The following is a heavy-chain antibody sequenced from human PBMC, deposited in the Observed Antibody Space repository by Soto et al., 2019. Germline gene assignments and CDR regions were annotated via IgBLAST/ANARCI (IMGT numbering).Heavy chain of an antibody. J-gene: IGHJ4*02. CDR3: ARAKCSSTSCGPDY. CDR1: GGTFSSYT. V-gene: IGHV1-69*02. D-gene: IGHD2-2*01. Sequence: PSVKVSCKASGGTFSSYTISWVRQAPGQGLEWMGRFIPILGIANYAQKFQGRVTFTADKSTSTAYMELSSLRSEDTAVYYCARAKCSSTSCGPDYWGQGTLVTVSS. CDR2: FIPILGIA.